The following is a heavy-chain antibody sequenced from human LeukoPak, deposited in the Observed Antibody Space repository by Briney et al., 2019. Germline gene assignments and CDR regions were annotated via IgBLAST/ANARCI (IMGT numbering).Heavy chain of an antibody. CDR3: ARGASPGLLLDFDY. V-gene: IGHV1-8*03. Sequence: ASVKVSCKASGYTFTSYDINWVRQATGQGLEWMGWMNPNSGNTGYAQKFQGRVTITRNTSISTAYMELSSLRSEDTAVYYCARGASPGLLLDFDYWGQGTLVTVSS. CDR2: MNPNSGNT. D-gene: IGHD2-2*01. CDR1: GYTFTSYD. J-gene: IGHJ4*02.